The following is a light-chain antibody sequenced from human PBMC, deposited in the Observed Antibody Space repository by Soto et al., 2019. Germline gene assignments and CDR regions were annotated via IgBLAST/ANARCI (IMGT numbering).Light chain of an antibody. J-gene: IGKJ1*01. CDR2: DAS. V-gene: IGKV1-33*01. Sequence: DTQMTQSPSSLSAFVGDRVTITCQASQDISNYLHWYQQKPGKAPKLLIYDASNLQTGVPSRFSGSGSGTDFTFTISSLQPEDIATYYCQQYDHLPPWTFGQGTKVEIK. CDR3: QQYDHLPPWT. CDR1: QDISNY.